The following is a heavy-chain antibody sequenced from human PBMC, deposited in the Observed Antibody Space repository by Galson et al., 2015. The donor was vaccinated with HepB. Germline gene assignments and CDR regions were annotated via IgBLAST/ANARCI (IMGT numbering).Heavy chain of an antibody. V-gene: IGHV3-30*04. D-gene: IGHD3-3*01. CDR2: ISYDGNTK. Sequence: SLRLSCAASGFTFKNHPLHWVRQAPGKGLEWVAVISYDGNTKYHAESVKGRFTVSRDNSKNTLYLQMNSLRAEDTAVYYCGRDVYDDIWSYYYGMDVWGQGTAVTVSS. CDR1: GFTFKNHP. J-gene: IGHJ6*02. CDR3: GRDVYDDIWSYYYGMDV.